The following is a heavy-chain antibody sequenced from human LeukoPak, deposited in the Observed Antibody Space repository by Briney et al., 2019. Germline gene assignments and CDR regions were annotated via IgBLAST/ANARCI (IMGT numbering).Heavy chain of an antibody. CDR2: INPSGGST. Sequence: GASVKVSCKASGGTFISYAISWVRQAPGQGLEWMGIINPSGGSTSYAQKFQGRVTMTRDTSTSTVYMELSSLRSEDTAVYYCARDVGYSSLDGAFDIWGQGTMVTVSS. V-gene: IGHV1-46*01. CDR1: GGTFISYA. D-gene: IGHD6-19*01. CDR3: ARDVGYSSLDGAFDI. J-gene: IGHJ3*02.